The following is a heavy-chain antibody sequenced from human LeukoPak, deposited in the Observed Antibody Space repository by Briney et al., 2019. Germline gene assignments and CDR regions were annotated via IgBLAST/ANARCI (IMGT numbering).Heavy chain of an antibody. D-gene: IGHD4-11*01. CDR3: TRVEETATTAAIIRKYSYYYYYMDV. Sequence: GGSLRLSCAASGFTFSTYRMIWVRQAPGKGLEWVANIKQDGSEKHYVDSVKGRFTISRDNAKNSLYLQMSSLRAEDTAVYYCTRVEETATTAAIIRKYSYYYYYMDVWGKGNTVTVSS. V-gene: IGHV3-7*01. CDR1: GFTFSTYR. CDR2: IKQDGSEK. J-gene: IGHJ6*03.